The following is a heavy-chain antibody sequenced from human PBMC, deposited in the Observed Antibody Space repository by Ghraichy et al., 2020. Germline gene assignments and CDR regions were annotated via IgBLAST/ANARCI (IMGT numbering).Heavy chain of an antibody. V-gene: IGHV4-61*01. CDR3: AGRRCSGGSCYRYFDD. J-gene: IGHJ4*02. CDR2: IYYSGST. D-gene: IGHD2-15*01. Sequence: SETLSLTCTVSGGSVSSGSYYWSWLRQPPGKGLEWIGYIYYSGSTNYNPSLQSRVTISVDTSKNQCSLRLSSVTAVDTAVDYCAGRRCSGGSCYRYFDDWGQGTLVTVSS. CDR1: GGSVSSGSYY.